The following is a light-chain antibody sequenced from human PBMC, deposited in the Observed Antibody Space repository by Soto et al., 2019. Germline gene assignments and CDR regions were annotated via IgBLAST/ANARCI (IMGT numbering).Light chain of an antibody. CDR2: DVT. Sequence: QAVVTQPASVSGSPGQSITISCTGTSSDVGGYHYVSWYQQHPGKAPKLMIYDVTNRPSGVSNRFSGSKSGNTASLTISGLQAEDEADYYCSSYTSSSSYVFGTGTKLTVL. J-gene: IGLJ1*01. CDR1: SSDVGGYHY. V-gene: IGLV2-14*01. CDR3: SSYTSSSSYV.